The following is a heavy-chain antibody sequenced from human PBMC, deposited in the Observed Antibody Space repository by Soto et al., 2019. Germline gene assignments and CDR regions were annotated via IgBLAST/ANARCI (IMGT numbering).Heavy chain of an antibody. Sequence: PSETLSLTCTVSGGTIRSSNYYWAWIRQPPGKGLEWIGSIDYSGSTYYNPSLKSRVTISVDTSKNQFSLKLNSVTAADTAVYYCARPYNSGWYGGMDVWGQGTTVTVSS. D-gene: IGHD6-19*01. V-gene: IGHV4-39*01. CDR3: ARPYNSGWYGGMDV. J-gene: IGHJ6*02. CDR2: IDYSGST. CDR1: GGTIRSSNYY.